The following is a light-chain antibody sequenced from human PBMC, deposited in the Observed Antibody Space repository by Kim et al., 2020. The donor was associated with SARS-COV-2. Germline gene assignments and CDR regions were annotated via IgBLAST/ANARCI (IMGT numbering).Light chain of an antibody. J-gene: IGLJ3*02. CDR3: QSYDSSLSVWV. Sequence: RGTTSCTGNSSNIGAGYDVHWYQQLPGTAPKLLIYGSSNRPSGVPDRISGSNSVTSASLAITGLQAEDEADYYCQSYDSSLSVWVFGGGTKLTVL. CDR1: SSNIGAGYD. CDR2: GSS. V-gene: IGLV1-40*01.